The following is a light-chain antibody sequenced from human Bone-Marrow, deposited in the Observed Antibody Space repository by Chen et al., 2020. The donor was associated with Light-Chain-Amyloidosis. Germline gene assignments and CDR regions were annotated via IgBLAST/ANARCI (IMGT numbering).Light chain of an antibody. CDR3: QVWDRRRDRPV. Sequence: SYVLTPPSSVSVAPGQTATIAWGGNNIGSTSVHWYQQTPGQAPLLVVYDDSDRPPGIPERLSGDEGGNTATLTISGGEGGEEADCCGQVWDRRRDRPVFGGGTKLTVL. CDR1: NIGSTS. CDR2: DDS. J-gene: IGLJ3*02. V-gene: IGLV3-21*02.